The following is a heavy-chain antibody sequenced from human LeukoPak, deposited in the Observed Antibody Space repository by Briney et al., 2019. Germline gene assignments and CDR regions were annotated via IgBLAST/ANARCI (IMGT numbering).Heavy chain of an antibody. Sequence: GGSLRHSCAASGYTFSTYVMTWVRQAPGKGLEWVSTISDSGGSTYYADSVKGRFTISRDNSKNTLHLQMNSLRAEDTAVYYCAKEGVHSDVDYWRQGTLVTVSS. CDR1: GYTFSTYV. CDR3: AKEGVHSDVDY. CDR2: ISDSGGST. D-gene: IGHD5-18*01. J-gene: IGHJ4*02. V-gene: IGHV3-23*01.